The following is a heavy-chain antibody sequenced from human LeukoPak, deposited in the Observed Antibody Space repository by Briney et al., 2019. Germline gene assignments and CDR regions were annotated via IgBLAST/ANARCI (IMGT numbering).Heavy chain of an antibody. V-gene: IGHV3-23*01. CDR2: ISGSGGST. J-gene: IGHJ4*02. CDR1: GFTFSSYA. CDR3: AKDLGYLVGYSYGCDY. D-gene: IGHD5-18*01. Sequence: GSLRLSCAASGFTFSSYAMSWVRQAPGKGLEWVSAISGSGGSTYYADSVKGRFTISRDNSKNTLYLQMNSLRAEDTAVYYCAKDLGYLVGYSYGCDYWGQGTLVTVSS.